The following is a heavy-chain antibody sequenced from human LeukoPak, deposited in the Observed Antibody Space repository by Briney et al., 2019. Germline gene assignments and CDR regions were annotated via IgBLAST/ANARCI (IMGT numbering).Heavy chain of an antibody. Sequence: ASVKVSCKASGYTFTGNSMHWVRQAPGQGLEWMGWINPNSGVTNYAQKFQGRVTMTRDTSISTAYMELSSLRSDDTAVYYCARVGVEGASCYDYWGQGTLVTVSS. CDR3: ARVGVEGASCYDY. CDR1: GYTFTGNS. J-gene: IGHJ4*02. CDR2: INPNSGVT. D-gene: IGHD2-2*01. V-gene: IGHV1-2*02.